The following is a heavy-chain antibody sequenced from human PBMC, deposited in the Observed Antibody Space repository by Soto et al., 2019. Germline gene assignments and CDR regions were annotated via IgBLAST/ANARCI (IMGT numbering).Heavy chain of an antibody. CDR3: ARQIAAAAFDI. Sequence: QVQVVESGGGVVQPGRSLRLSCAASGFTFSSYGMHWVRQAPGKGLEWVAVIWYDGSSKYYVDSVKGRFTISRDNSKNTLYLQKNSLRAEDTAVYSCARQIAAAAFDIWGQGTMVTVSS. J-gene: IGHJ3*02. CDR2: IWYDGSSK. V-gene: IGHV3-33*01. CDR1: GFTFSSYG. D-gene: IGHD6-13*01.